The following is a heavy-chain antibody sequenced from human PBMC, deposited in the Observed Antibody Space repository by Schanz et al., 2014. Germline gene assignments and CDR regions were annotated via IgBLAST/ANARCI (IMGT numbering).Heavy chain of an antibody. Sequence: VQLVESGGGVVQPGRSLRLSCAVSGFTVSSNHMSWVRQAPGKGLEWVSALSGSGGSTYYADSVEGRFTISRDNSRNTLYLQMNSLRSDDTAVYYCAKAEYDILTDSYSRLDPWGQGTLVTVSS. CDR2: LSGSGGST. J-gene: IGHJ5*02. V-gene: IGHV3-23*04. CDR1: GFTVSSNH. D-gene: IGHD3-9*01. CDR3: AKAEYDILTDSYSRLDP.